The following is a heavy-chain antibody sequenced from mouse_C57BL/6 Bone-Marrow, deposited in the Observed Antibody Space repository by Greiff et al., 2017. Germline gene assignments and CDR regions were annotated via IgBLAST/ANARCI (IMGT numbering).Heavy chain of an antibody. Sequence: EVQVVESGPGLVKPSQSLSLTCSVTGYSITSGYYWNWLRQFTGNKLEWMGYISYDGSNNYNPSLKNPISITLDTSKNQFFLKLNSVITEDTATYYCARDYYGSSDDYWGQGTTLTVSS. CDR1: GYSITSGYY. CDR3: ARDYYGSSDDY. V-gene: IGHV3-6*01. D-gene: IGHD1-1*01. CDR2: ISYDGSN. J-gene: IGHJ2*01.